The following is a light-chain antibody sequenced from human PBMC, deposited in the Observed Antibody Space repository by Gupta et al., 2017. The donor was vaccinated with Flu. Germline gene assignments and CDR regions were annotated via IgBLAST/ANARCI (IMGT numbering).Light chain of an antibody. Sequence: DIVMTQSPDSSAASPVEEATINCTSSQSVLYSSNNKNYLAWYQPKPGQPPKLLIHWASTREAGVPDRFSGSGSGADFTHTISSLPAEDVAVYYCQRFYSTPLAFGPGTRVQIK. CDR1: QSVLYSSNNKNY. J-gene: IGKJ3*01. CDR2: WAS. V-gene: IGKV4-1*01. CDR3: QRFYSTPLA.